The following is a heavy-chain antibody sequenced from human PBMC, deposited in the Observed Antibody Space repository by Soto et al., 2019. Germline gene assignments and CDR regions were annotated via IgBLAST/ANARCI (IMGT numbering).Heavy chain of an antibody. J-gene: IGHJ4*02. CDR3: ARVVYYYDSSSFDY. Sequence: SETLSLTCTVSDDSISSSGYYWSWIRQHPGKGLEWIGNIYYSGTTYYNPSLKSRVTISVDTSKNQFSLKLSSVTAADTAVYYCARVVYYYDSSSFDYWGQGTLVTVSS. CDR2: IYYSGTT. D-gene: IGHD3-22*01. CDR1: DDSISSSGYY. V-gene: IGHV4-31*03.